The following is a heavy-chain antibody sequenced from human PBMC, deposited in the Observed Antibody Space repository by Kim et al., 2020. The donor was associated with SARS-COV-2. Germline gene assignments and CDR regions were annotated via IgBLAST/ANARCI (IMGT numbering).Heavy chain of an antibody. CDR3: ARGLEPRFLEWLWPAAYYGMDV. CDR2: MNPNSGNT. V-gene: IGHV1-8*01. D-gene: IGHD3-3*01. J-gene: IGHJ6*02. CDR1: GYTFTSYD. Sequence: ASVKVSCKASGYTFTSYDINWVRQATGQGLEWMGWMNPNSGNTGYAQKFQGRVTMTRNTSISTAYMELSSLRSEDTAVYYCARGLEPRFLEWLWPAAYYGMDVWGQGTTVTVSS.